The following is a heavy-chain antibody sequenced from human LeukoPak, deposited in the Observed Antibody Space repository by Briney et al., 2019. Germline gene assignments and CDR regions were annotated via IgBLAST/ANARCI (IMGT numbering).Heavy chain of an antibody. CDR2: IIPIFGTA. Sequence: SVKVSCKASGGTFSSYAISLVRQAPGQGLEWMGGIIPIFGTANYAQKFQGRVTITADEATSTAYMELSSLRSEDTAVYYCANGSGYDAFDIWGQGTMVTVSS. CDR3: ANGSGYDAFDI. D-gene: IGHD3-10*01. V-gene: IGHV1-69*13. CDR1: GGTFSSYA. J-gene: IGHJ3*02.